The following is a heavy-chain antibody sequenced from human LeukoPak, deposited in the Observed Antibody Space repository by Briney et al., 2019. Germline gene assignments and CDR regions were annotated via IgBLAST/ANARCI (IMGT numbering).Heavy chain of an antibody. D-gene: IGHD2-2*01. J-gene: IGHJ5*02. Sequence: ASVKVSCKASGYTFTSYGISWVRQAPGQGLEWMGWISAYNGNTNYAQKLQGRVTMTTDTSTSTAYMELRSLRSDDTAVYYCARVIGVVEPAAMEWFDPWGQGTLVTVSS. CDR3: ARVIGVVEPAAMEWFDP. V-gene: IGHV1-18*04. CDR1: GYTFTSYG. CDR2: ISAYNGNT.